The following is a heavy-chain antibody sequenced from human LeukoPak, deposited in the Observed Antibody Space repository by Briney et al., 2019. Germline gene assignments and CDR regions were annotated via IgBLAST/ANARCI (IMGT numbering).Heavy chain of an antibody. Sequence: SETLSLTCTVSGGSISSSSYYWGWIRQPPGKGLEWIGSIYYSGSTYYNPSLKSRVTISVDTSKNQFSLKLSSVTAADTAVYYCARHKGSSSGLIEVWGQGTLVTVSS. CDR1: GGSISSSSYY. CDR3: ARHKGSSSGLIEV. V-gene: IGHV4-39*01. CDR2: IYYSGST. D-gene: IGHD6-6*01. J-gene: IGHJ4*02.